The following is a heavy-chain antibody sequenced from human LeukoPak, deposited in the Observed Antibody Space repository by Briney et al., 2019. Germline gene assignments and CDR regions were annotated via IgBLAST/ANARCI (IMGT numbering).Heavy chain of an antibody. J-gene: IGHJ5*02. CDR2: IYYSGST. V-gene: IGHV4-39*01. D-gene: IGHD3-16*02. Sequence: SETLSLTCTISGGSISSSSYYWGWIRQPPGKGLEWIGSIYYSGSTYYNPSLKSRVTISVDTSKNQFSLKLSSVTAADTAVYYCARHGIDDYVWGSYRYSDWFDPWGQGTLVTVSS. CDR1: GGSISSSSYY. CDR3: ARHGIDDYVWGSYRYSDWFDP.